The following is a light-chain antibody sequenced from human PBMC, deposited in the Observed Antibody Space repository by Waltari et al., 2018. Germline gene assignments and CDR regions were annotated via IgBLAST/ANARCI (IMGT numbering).Light chain of an antibody. CDR3: SMYMGSGVWV. J-gene: IGLJ3*02. V-gene: IGLV8-61*01. CDR2: KGI. CDR1: SGSVSGTSY. Sequence: QTVVTQEPSLSVSPGGTVTLTCALSSGSVSGTSYPTWYQQTPGQPPRTPVYKGIGRSSGVPDRFSGSILGNTAALTITGAQADDESDYYCSMYMGSGVWVFGGWTKLTVL.